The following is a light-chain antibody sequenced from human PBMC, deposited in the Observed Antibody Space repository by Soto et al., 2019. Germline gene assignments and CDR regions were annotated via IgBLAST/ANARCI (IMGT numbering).Light chain of an antibody. V-gene: IGKV3-20*01. CDR1: QSVTSNY. J-gene: IGKJ5*01. CDR2: GAS. Sequence: EIVLTQSPGTVSLSPGERATLSCRASQSVTSNYLAWYQQKPGQAPRLVIYGASVRATGIPDRFSGSGSGTVFTLTISRLDPEDFALYFCQQYGSSHPTTFGQGTRLEIK. CDR3: QQYGSSHPTT.